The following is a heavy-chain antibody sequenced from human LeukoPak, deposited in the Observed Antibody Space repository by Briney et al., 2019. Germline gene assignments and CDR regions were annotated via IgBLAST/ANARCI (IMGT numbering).Heavy chain of an antibody. CDR2: INWNGGST. Sequence: PGGSLRLSCAASGFTFDDYGMSWVRQAPGKGLEWVSGINWNGGSTGYADSVKGRFTISRDNSKNTLYLQMNSLRAEDTAVYYCARDRGRPGSSSSHFDYWGQGTLVTVSS. J-gene: IGHJ4*02. D-gene: IGHD6-6*01. V-gene: IGHV3-20*04. CDR3: ARDRGRPGSSSSHFDY. CDR1: GFTFDDYG.